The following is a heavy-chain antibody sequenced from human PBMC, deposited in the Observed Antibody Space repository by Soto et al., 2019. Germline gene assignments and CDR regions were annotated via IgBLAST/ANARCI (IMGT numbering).Heavy chain of an antibody. CDR1: GGSFSGYY. D-gene: IGHD2-8*02. V-gene: IGHV4-34*01. CDR3: ARDKITGLFDY. CDR2: INNSGST. J-gene: IGHJ4*02. Sequence: QVQLQQWGAGLLKPSETLSLTCAVYGGSFSGYYWTWISQPPGTVLEWIGEINNSGSTNYQPSLKSRVTLSVETSKNQFSLTLTSVTAADPDVYYCARDKITGLFDYWGQGTLVTVSS.